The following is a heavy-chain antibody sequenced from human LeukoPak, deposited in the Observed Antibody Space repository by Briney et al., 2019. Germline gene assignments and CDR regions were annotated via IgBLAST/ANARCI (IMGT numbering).Heavy chain of an antibody. Sequence: SETLSLTCTVSGGSISGSYWSWIRQPPGKGLEWIGYIYNSGSTNYNPSLKSRVAISVDTSKNQFSLKLSSVTAADTAVYYCARGLYYGSGSYYYFDYWGQGTLVTVSS. CDR3: ARGLYYGSGSYYYFDY. CDR1: GGSISGSY. CDR2: IYNSGST. V-gene: IGHV4-59*08. J-gene: IGHJ4*02. D-gene: IGHD3-10*01.